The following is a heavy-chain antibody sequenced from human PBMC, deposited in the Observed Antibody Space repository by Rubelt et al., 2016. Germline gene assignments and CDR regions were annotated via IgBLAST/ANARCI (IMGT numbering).Heavy chain of an antibody. J-gene: IGHJ4*02. V-gene: IGHV1-69*06. Sequence: QAPGQGLEWMGGIIPIFGTANYAQKFQGRVTITADKSTSTAYMELSSLRSEDTAVYYCARDPIPGDYDSSGYYSVDYWGQGTLATVSS. D-gene: IGHD3-22*01. CDR2: IIPIFGTA. CDR3: ARDPIPGDYDSSGYYSVDY.